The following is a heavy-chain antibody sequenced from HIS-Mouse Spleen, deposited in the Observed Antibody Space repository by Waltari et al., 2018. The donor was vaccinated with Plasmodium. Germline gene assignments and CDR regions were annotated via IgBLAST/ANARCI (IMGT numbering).Heavy chain of an antibody. V-gene: IGHV3-30*04. CDR3: ALSGH. D-gene: IGHD3-10*01. J-gene: IGHJ4*02. CDR1: GFSFSGYA. Sequence: QVQLVESGGGVVQHWRFLRLCCAACGFSFSGYAMHWVRQAPGKGLEWVAVISYDGSNKYYADSVKGRFTISRDNSKNTLYLQMNSLRAEDTAVYYCALSGHWGQGTLVTVSS. CDR2: ISYDGSNK.